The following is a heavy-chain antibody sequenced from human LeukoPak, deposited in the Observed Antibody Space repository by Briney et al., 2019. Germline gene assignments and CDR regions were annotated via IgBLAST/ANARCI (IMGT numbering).Heavy chain of an antibody. V-gene: IGHV4-4*07. CDR1: GGSISSYY. CDR2: IYTSGST. J-gene: IGHJ6*03. CDR3: ARTTEGGYTYDYFYYYYMDV. D-gene: IGHD5-18*01. Sequence: SETLSLTCTVSGGSISSYYWSWIRQPAGKGLEWIGRIYTSGSTNYNPSLKSRVTMSVDTSKNQFSLKLNSVTAADTAVYFCARTTEGGYTYDYFYYYYMDVWGKGTTVTISS.